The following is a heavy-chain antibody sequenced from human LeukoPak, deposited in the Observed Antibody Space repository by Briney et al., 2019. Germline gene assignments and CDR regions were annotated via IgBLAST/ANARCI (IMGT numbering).Heavy chain of an antibody. CDR2: IYYSGST. V-gene: IGHV4-59*08. CDR1: GGSIGSYY. CDR3: ARLWGSPYAFDV. J-gene: IGHJ3*01. D-gene: IGHD3-16*01. Sequence: SETLSLTCNVSGGSIGSYYWSWIRQPPGKGLEWMGYIYYSGSTNYNPSLKSRVTISVDTSKNQFSLRLSSVTAADTAVYYCARLWGSPYAFDVWGQGTMVTVSS.